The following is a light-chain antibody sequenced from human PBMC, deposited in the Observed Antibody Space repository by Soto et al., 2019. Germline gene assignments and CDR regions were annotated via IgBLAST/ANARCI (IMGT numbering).Light chain of an antibody. Sequence: DIQMTQSPSSLSASVGDRVTITCRASQSISSYLNWYQQKPGKAPKLLIYAASSFQSGVPSRFSGSGSATDFTLTISSLQPEDFATYYCQQSYSSPYTFGQGTNLEI. J-gene: IGKJ2*01. V-gene: IGKV1-39*01. CDR1: QSISSY. CDR3: QQSYSSPYT. CDR2: AAS.